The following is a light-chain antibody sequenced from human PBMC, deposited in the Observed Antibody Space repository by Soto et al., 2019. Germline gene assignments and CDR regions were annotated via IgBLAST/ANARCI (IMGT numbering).Light chain of an antibody. J-gene: IGKJ2*01. CDR3: QQFGSSPEYT. V-gene: IGKV3-20*01. Sequence: EIVLTKSPGTLSLSPEERATLSCRASQSVSSSQLAWYQRKPGQAPRLLIYGASTTASGIPDRFSGGGSGTDFTLTISRLEPEDFAVYYCQQFGSSPEYTFGQGTKLEVK. CDR1: QSVSSSQ. CDR2: GAS.